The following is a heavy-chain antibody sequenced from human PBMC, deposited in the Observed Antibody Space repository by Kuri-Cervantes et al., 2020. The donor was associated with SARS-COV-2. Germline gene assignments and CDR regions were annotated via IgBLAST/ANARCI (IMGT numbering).Heavy chain of an antibody. J-gene: IGHJ4*02. CDR1: GYTFTGYY. V-gene: IGHV1-2*02. CDR3: ARSFDSSSWHLFGY. CDR2: INPNSGGT. Sequence: ASVKVSCKASGYTFTGYYMHWVRQAPGQGLEWMGWINPNSGGTNYAQKFQGRVTMTRDTSISTAYMELSRLRSDDTAVYYCARSFDSSSWHLFGYWGQGTLVTVSS. D-gene: IGHD6-13*01.